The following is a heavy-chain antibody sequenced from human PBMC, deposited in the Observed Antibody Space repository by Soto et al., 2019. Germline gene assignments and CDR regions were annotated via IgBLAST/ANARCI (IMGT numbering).Heavy chain of an antibody. J-gene: IGHJ4*02. CDR2: ILGSDGST. V-gene: IGHV3-23*01. CDR3: TKHPYVDYISYIQH. CDR1: GFTFSGYS. Sequence: EVHLLESGGALVQPGGSLSLSCASSGFTFSGYSMSWVRQIARKGMERLASILGSDGSTFYADSVKGRFTISRDDSQNTLFLQMPSLRPEDTAEYFCTKHPYVDYISYIQHWGQGTLVAVSS. D-gene: IGHD4-4*01.